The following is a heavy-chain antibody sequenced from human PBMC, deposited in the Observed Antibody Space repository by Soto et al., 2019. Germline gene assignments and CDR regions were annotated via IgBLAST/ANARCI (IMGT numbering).Heavy chain of an antibody. Sequence: QVQLVESGGGVVQPGRSLRLSCAASGFTFSSYGMHWVRQAPGKGLEWVAVIWYDGSNKYYAGSVKGRFTISRDNSKNTLYLQMNSLRAEDTAVYYCARGEGGSYYGMDVWGQGTTVTVSS. V-gene: IGHV3-33*01. D-gene: IGHD1-26*01. CDR2: IWYDGSNK. CDR1: GFTFSSYG. CDR3: ARGEGGSYYGMDV. J-gene: IGHJ6*02.